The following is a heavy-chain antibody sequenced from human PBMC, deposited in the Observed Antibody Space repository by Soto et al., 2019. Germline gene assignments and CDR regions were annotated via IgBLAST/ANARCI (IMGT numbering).Heavy chain of an antibody. CDR2: ISSSSSYI. J-gene: IGHJ4*02. Sequence: EVQLVESGGGLVKPGGSLRLSCAASGFTFSSYSMNWVRQAPGKGLEWVSYISSSSSYIYYADSVKGRFTISRDNAKNSLYLQMNSLRAEDTAVYYCARSEARNFDYWGQGTLVTVSS. CDR1: GFTFSSYS. V-gene: IGHV3-21*01. CDR3: ARSEARNFDY.